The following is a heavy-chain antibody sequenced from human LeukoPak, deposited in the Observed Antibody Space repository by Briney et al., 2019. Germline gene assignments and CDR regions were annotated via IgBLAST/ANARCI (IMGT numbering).Heavy chain of an antibody. Sequence: GESLKISCKGSGYSFTSYWVAWVRQMPGKGLEWMGIIFPADSDTRYSPSFQGQVTISADKSISTAYLQWSSLKASDTALYFCARSNPFEYWGQGTLVTVSS. V-gene: IGHV5-51*01. CDR1: GYSFTSYW. D-gene: IGHD2/OR15-2a*01. CDR2: IFPADSDT. CDR3: ARSNPFEY. J-gene: IGHJ4*02.